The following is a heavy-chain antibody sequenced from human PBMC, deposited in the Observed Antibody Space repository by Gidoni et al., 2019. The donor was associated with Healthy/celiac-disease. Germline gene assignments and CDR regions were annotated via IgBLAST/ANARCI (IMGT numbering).Heavy chain of an antibody. D-gene: IGHD3-22*01. CDR3: ARADYLDSSGYYGY. J-gene: IGHJ4*02. V-gene: IGHV3-33*01. CDR2: IWYDGSNK. CDR1: GFTFSSYG. Sequence: QVQLVESGGGVVQPGRSLRLSCAASGFTFSSYGMHWVRQAPGKGLEWVAVIWYDGSNKYYADSVKGRFTISRDNSKNTLYLQMNSLRAEDTAVYYCARADYLDSSGYYGYWGQGTLVTVSS.